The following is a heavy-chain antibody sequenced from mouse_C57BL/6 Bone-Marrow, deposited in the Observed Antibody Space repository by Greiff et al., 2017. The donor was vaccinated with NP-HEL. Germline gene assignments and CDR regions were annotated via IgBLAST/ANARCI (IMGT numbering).Heavy chain of an antibody. D-gene: IGHD3-2*02. CDR1: GFTFSDYY. J-gene: IGHJ3*01. CDR3: ARKGQLRLTFAY. Sequence: EVQLVESGGGLVQPGGSLKLSCAASGFTFSDYYMYWVRQTPEKRLEWVAYISNGGGSTYYPDTVKGRFTISRDNAKNTLYLQMSRLKSEDTAMYYCARKGQLRLTFAYWGQGTLVTVSA. V-gene: IGHV5-12*01. CDR2: ISNGGGST.